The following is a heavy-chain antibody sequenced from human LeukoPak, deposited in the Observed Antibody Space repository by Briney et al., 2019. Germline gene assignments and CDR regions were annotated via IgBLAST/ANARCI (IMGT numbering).Heavy chain of an antibody. D-gene: IGHD4-17*01. CDR2: MNPNSGNT. J-gene: IGHJ6*03. Sequence: ASVKVSCKASGYTFTSYDINWVRQATGQGLEWMGWMNPNSGNTGYAQKLQGRVTMTTDTSTSTAYMELRSLRSDDTAVYYCARSCIMTTVTYMDVWGKGTTVTVSS. CDR1: GYTFTSYD. CDR3: ARSCIMTTVTYMDV. V-gene: IGHV1-8*01.